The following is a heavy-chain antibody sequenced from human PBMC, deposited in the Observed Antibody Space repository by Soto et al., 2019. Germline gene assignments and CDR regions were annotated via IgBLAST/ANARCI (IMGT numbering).Heavy chain of an antibody. J-gene: IGHJ6*02. CDR2: ISYSGGT. CDR3: ARQGFSSSWGNYYGMDV. V-gene: IGHV4-39*01. D-gene: IGHD6-13*01. CDR1: GGSISSSNYY. Sequence: PSETLSLTCTVSGGSISSSNYYWGWIRQPPEKGLEWIGSISYSGGTYYNPSLKSRVTISVDMSKNDFSLKLSSVTAADTAVYYCARQGFSSSWGNYYGMDVWGPATTVTVSS.